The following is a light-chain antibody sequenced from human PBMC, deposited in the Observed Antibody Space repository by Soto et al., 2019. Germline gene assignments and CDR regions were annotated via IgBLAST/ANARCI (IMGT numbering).Light chain of an antibody. J-gene: IGLJ3*02. CDR3: QTWGTGIRV. V-gene: IGLV4-69*01. Sequence: QPVLTQSSSASASLGASVKLTCTLSRGHSSYAIAWHQQQPEKGPRYLMKLNSDGSHSKGDGIPDRFSGSSSGAERYLTISSLQSEDEADYYCQTWGTGIRVFGGGTKLTVL. CDR1: RGHSSYA. CDR2: LNSDGSH.